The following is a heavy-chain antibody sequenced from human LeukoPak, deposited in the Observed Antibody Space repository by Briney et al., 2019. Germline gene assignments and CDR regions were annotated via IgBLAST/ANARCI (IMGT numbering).Heavy chain of an antibody. V-gene: IGHV4-34*01. Sequence: PSETLSLTCAVYGGSFSGYYWSWIRQPPGKGLEWIGEINHSGSTNYNPSLKSRVTISVDTSKNQFSLKLSSVTAADTAVYYCAKISSGYYYDRFDPWGQGTLVTVSS. CDR2: INHSGST. CDR3: AKISSGYYYDRFDP. D-gene: IGHD3-22*01. CDR1: GGSFSGYY. J-gene: IGHJ5*02.